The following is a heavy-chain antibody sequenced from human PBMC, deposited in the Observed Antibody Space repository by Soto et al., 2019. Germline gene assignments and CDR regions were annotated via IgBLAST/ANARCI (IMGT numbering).Heavy chain of an antibody. CDR3: ARARKAAYITGGFDS. V-gene: IGHV4-59*01. Sequence: ASETLSLTCTVSDGSISDYYWSWTRQSPEKGLEYIAYSSYGGITNLNPALNSRVTISIDTSKNQFSLKVTSLTAADTAVYYCARARKAAYITGGFDSWGQGTLVTVSS. D-gene: IGHD3-3*01. CDR1: DGSISDYY. CDR2: SSYGGIT. J-gene: IGHJ4*02.